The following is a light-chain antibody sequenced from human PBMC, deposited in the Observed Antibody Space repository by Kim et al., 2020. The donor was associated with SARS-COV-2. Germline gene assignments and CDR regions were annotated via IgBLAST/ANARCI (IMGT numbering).Light chain of an antibody. CDR3: QQYGSSPWT. CDR2: GAS. V-gene: IGKV3-20*01. CDR1: QSVSSSY. J-gene: IGKJ1*01. Sequence: PGERASLSCRASQSVSSSYLAWYQQNPGQAPRLLIYGASSRATGIPDRFSGSGSGTDFTLTISRLEPEDFAVYYCQQYGSSPWTFGQGTKVDIK.